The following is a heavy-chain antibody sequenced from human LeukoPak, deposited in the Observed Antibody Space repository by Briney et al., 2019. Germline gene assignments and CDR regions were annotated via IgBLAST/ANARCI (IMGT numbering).Heavy chain of an antibody. J-gene: IGHJ6*03. CDR1: GYTFTGYY. D-gene: IGHD3-10*01. Sequence: ASVKVSCKASGYTFTGYYMHWVRQAPGQGLEWMGWINPNSGGTNYAQKFQGRVTMTRDTSISTAYMELSRLRSEDTAVYYCARVGGSGSAEDYYMDVWGKGTTVTVSS. CDR2: INPNSGGT. V-gene: IGHV1-2*02. CDR3: ARVGGSGSAEDYYMDV.